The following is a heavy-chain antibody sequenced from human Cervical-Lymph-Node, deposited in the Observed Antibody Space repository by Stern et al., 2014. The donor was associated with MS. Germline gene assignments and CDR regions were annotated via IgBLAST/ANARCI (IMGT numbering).Heavy chain of an antibody. CDR1: GYTFDKYW. Sequence: EVQLVESGAEVKKPGESLKISCKTSGYTFDKYWIGWARQTPGKGPEGGGIIYPGDSDTRYSPSFQGHVIISVDKSITTAYLQWSSLWASDTAIYYCARGDTSGWYFFDFWGQGTPVTVSS. D-gene: IGHD6-19*01. CDR2: IYPGDSDT. J-gene: IGHJ4*02. CDR3: ARGDTSGWYFFDF. V-gene: IGHV5-51*03.